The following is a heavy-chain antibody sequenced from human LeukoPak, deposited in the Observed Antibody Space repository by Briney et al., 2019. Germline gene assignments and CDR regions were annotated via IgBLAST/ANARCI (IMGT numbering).Heavy chain of an antibody. Sequence: SETLSLTCAVYGGSFSGYYWSWIRQPPGEGLEWIGEINHSGSTNYNPSLKSRVTISVDTSKNQFSLKLSSVTAADTAVYYCAREDPGFDPWGQGTLVTVSS. V-gene: IGHV4-34*01. CDR2: INHSGST. CDR1: GGSFSGYY. CDR3: AREDPGFDP. D-gene: IGHD2-15*01. J-gene: IGHJ5*02.